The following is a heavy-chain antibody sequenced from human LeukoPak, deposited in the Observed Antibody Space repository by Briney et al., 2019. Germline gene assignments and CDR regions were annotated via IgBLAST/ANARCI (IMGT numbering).Heavy chain of an antibody. CDR3: ATSYYDFWSGHQAQRNMDV. Sequence: SETLSLTCAVYGGSFSGYYWSWIRQPPGKGLEWIGEINHSGSTNYNPSLKSRVTISVDTSKNQFSLKLSSVTAADTAVYYCATSYYDFWSGHQAQRNMDVWGKGTTVTVSS. J-gene: IGHJ6*03. CDR1: GGSFSGYY. CDR2: INHSGST. D-gene: IGHD3-3*01. V-gene: IGHV4-34*01.